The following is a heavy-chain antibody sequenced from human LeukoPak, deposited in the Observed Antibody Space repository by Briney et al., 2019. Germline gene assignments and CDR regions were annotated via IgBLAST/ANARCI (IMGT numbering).Heavy chain of an antibody. CDR3: ARVSISMVRGVIYYYYGMDV. V-gene: IGHV4-59*01. J-gene: IGHJ6*02. CDR2: IYYSGST. Sequence: SETLSLTCTASGGSISSYYWSWIRQPPGKGLEWIGSIYYSGSTNYNPSLKSRVTISVDTSKNQFSLKLSSVTAADTAVYYCARVSISMVRGVIYYYYGMDVWGQGTTVTVSS. CDR1: GGSISSYY. D-gene: IGHD3-10*01.